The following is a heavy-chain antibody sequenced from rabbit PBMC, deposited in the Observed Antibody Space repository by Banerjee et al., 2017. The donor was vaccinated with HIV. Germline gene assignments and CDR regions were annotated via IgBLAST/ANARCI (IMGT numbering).Heavy chain of an antibody. CDR1: GFTLSSYV. V-gene: IGHV1S45*01. Sequence: QEQLEESGGDLVKPEGSLTLTCTVSGFTLSSYVMCWVRQAPGKGLEWIACIYTGSGSTYYASWAKGRFTISKTSSTTVTLQMTSLTAADTATYFCAKDKIYTGALEFNLWGQGTLVTVS. D-gene: IGHD7-1*01. CDR3: AKDKIYTGALEFNL. J-gene: IGHJ4*01. CDR2: IYTGSGST.